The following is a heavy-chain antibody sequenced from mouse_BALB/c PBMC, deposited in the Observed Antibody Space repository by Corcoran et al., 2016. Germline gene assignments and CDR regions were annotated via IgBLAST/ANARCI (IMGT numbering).Heavy chain of an antibody. J-gene: IGHJ3*01. V-gene: IGHV3-6*02. CDR2: IIYDGSF. Sequence: DVQLQESGPGLVKPSQSLFLTCSVTGYSITSGYHWNWIRQFPGNKLEWMGFIIYDGSFDYNPSLKNRISFTRDTSKNQFFLKLNSVTTEDTATYFCSRGKDKAWFAYWGQGTLVTVSA. CDR1: GYSITSGYH. CDR3: SRGKDKAWFAY.